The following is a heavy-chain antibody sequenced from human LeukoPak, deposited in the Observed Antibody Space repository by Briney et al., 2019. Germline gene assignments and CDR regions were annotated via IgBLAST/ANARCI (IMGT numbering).Heavy chain of an antibody. J-gene: IGHJ4*02. CDR2: INHSGST. CDR3: ARVIVGATGFDY. Sequence: SETLSLTCAVYGGSFSGYYWSWIRQPPGKGLEWIGEINHSGSTNYNPSLKSRVTISVDTSKNQFSLKLSSVTAADTAVYYCARVIVGATGFDYWGQGTLVTVSS. D-gene: IGHD1-26*01. V-gene: IGHV4-34*01. CDR1: GGSFSGYY.